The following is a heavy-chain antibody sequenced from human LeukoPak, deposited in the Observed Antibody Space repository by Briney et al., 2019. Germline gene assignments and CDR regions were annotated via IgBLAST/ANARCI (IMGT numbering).Heavy chain of an antibody. CDR3: ARDLVVTPYYYYGMDV. V-gene: IGHV4-30-4*01. D-gene: IGHD4-23*01. CDR2: IYYSGST. CDR1: GGSISSGDYY. Sequence: PSETLSLTCTVSGGSISSGDYYWSWIRQPPGKGLEWIGYIYYSGSTYYNPSLKSRVTISVDTSKNQFSLKLSSVTAADTAVYYCARDLVVTPYYYYGMDVWGQGTTVTVSS. J-gene: IGHJ6*02.